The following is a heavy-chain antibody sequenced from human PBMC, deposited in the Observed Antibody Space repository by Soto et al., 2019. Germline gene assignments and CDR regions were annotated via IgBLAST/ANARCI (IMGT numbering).Heavy chain of an antibody. CDR3: ARARNTARPPRLDY. V-gene: IGHV3-30-3*01. J-gene: IGHJ4*02. CDR2: ISYDGSNK. D-gene: IGHD6-6*01. Sequence: GGSLRLSCAASGFTFSIYAMHWVRHAPGKGLEWVAVISYDGSNKYYADSVKGRFTISRDNSKNTLYLQMNSLRAEDTAVYYCARARNTARPPRLDYWGQGTLVTVSS. CDR1: GFTFSIYA.